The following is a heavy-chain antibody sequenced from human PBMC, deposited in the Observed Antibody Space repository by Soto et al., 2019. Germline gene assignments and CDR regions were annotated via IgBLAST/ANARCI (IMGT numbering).Heavy chain of an antibody. D-gene: IGHD2-15*01. V-gene: IGHV4-59*11. J-gene: IGHJ5*02. CDR1: GTSITSHF. Sequence: SETLSLTCTVSGTSITSHFWNWIRQPPGKGLEWVGYIYYDGTTDYNPSPKSRVTMSVDTSKNQVSLTLRTVTAADTAVYYCARRGGATWGDWFDPWGQGTLVTVSS. CDR2: IYYDGTT. CDR3: ARRGGATWGDWFDP.